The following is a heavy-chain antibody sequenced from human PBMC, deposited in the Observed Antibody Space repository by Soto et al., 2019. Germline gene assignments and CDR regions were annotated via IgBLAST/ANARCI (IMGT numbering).Heavy chain of an antibody. CDR1: GGSFSGYY. CDR2: INHSGST. J-gene: IGHJ5*02. D-gene: IGHD2-2*01. Sequence: QVQLQQWGAGLLKPSETLSLTCAVYGGSFSGYYWSWIRQPPGKGLEWIGEINHSGSTNYNPSLKSRVTISVDTSKTQFSLKLSSVTAADTAVYYCARTPYQLLWLNWFDPWGQGTLVTVSS. V-gene: IGHV4-34*01. CDR3: ARTPYQLLWLNWFDP.